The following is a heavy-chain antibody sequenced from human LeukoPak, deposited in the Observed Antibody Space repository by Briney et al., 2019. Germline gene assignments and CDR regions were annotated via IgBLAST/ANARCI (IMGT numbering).Heavy chain of an antibody. Sequence: ASVKVSCKASGYTFTGYYMHWVRQAPGQGREWMGWINPNSGGTNYAQKFQVRVTMTRDTSISTAYMELSRLRSDDTAVYYCASVQSSGWRPFDYWGQGTLVTVSS. CDR1: GYTFTGYY. D-gene: IGHD6-19*01. CDR2: INPNSGGT. CDR3: ASVQSSGWRPFDY. J-gene: IGHJ4*02. V-gene: IGHV1-2*02.